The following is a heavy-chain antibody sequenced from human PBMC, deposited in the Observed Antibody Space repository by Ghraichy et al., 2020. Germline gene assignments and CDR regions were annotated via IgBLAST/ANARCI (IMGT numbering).Heavy chain of an antibody. D-gene: IGHD6-6*01. J-gene: IGHJ4*02. CDR1: GFTFSSYG. CDR2: ISYDGSNK. CDR3: AKSGSSSRDY. Sequence: GESLNISCAASGFTFSSYGMHWVRQAPGKGLEWVAVISYDGSNKYYADSVKGRFTISRDNSKNTLYLQMNSLRAEDTAVYYCAKSGSSSRDYWGQGTLVTVSS. V-gene: IGHV3-30*18.